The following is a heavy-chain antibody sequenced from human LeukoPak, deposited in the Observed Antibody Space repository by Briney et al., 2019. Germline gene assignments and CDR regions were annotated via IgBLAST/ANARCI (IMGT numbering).Heavy chain of an antibody. CDR2: MYYSGTI. J-gene: IGHJ4*02. CDR1: GFSISSYY. Sequence: SETLSLTCTVSGFSISSYYWSWIPQAQGKGLEGSGYMYYSGTIKYNTSLESRVTISVDTTKTQFSLKLSSVTAADTAMYYCARAWATDYFDYWGQGTLVTVSS. CDR3: ARAWATDYFDY. V-gene: IGHV4-59*01.